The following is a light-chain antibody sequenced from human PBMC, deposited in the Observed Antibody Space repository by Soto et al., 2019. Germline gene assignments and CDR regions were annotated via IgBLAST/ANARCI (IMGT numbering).Light chain of an antibody. J-gene: IGKJ4*01. V-gene: IGKV1-9*01. CDR2: AAS. Sequence: DTQLTQSPSFLSASVGDRVTIACRASQDVSRSVGWYQQKPGTAPKLLISAASTLNSGVPSRLSGSGSGADFTLTISSLQPEDFATCYCQQLWTYPLTFGGGTKVDSK. CDR1: QDVSRS. CDR3: QQLWTYPLT.